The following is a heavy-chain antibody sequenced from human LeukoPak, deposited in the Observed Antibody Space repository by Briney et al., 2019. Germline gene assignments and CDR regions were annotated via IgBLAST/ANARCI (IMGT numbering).Heavy chain of an antibody. V-gene: IGHV3-7*01. Sequence: GGSLRLSSAASGFTFSSYWMSWVRQAPGKGLEWVANIKQDGSEKYYVDSVKGRFTISRDNAKNSLYLQMNSLRAEDTAVYYCARSITMITSKDRGAFDIWGQGTMVTVSS. CDR3: ARSITMITSKDRGAFDI. CDR1: GFTFSSYW. D-gene: IGHD3-22*01. J-gene: IGHJ3*02. CDR2: IKQDGSEK.